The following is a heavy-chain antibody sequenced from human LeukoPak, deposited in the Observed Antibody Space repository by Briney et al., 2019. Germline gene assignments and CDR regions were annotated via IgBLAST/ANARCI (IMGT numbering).Heavy chain of an antibody. CDR1: GGSISSYY. D-gene: IGHD6-19*01. Sequence: PSETLSLTCTVSGGSISSYYWSWIRQPPGKGLEWIGYIYYSGSTNYNPSLKSRVTISVDTSKNQFSLKLSSVTAADTAVYYCARGGIAVAWGWFDPWGQGTLVTVSS. J-gene: IGHJ5*02. CDR3: ARGGIAVAWGWFDP. CDR2: IYYSGST. V-gene: IGHV4-59*01.